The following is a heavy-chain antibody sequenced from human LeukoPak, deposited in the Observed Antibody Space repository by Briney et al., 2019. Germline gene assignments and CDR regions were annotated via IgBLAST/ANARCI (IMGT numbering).Heavy chain of an antibody. J-gene: IGHJ3*02. Sequence: PSETLSLTCTVSSGSFSSGGYYWSWIRQHPGKGLEWIGSIYYSGSTYYNPSLKSRVTISVDTSKNQFSLKLSSVTAADTAVYYCARDLVTVTKGFDIWGQGTMVTVSS. V-gene: IGHV4-39*07. CDR2: IYYSGST. CDR3: ARDLVTVTKGFDI. D-gene: IGHD4-17*01. CDR1: SGSFSSGGYY.